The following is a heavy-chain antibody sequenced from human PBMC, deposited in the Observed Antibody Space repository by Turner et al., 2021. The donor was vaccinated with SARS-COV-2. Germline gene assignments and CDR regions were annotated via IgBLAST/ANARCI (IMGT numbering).Heavy chain of an antibody. J-gene: IGHJ2*01. CDR1: GFIFTNHD. Sequence: QVQLVESGGGVVQPGGSRGLSCSASGFIFTNHDLHWVRQAPGKGLEWVAAILRDGSDQYDADSVKGRCTISRDTSKKTVILQMNALRAEDTATYFCAKDLTVPGAPSSYWYFDFWGRGALVTVSS. CDR2: ILRDGSDQ. D-gene: IGHD3-9*01. V-gene: IGHV3-30*02. CDR3: AKDLTVPGAPSSYWYFDF.